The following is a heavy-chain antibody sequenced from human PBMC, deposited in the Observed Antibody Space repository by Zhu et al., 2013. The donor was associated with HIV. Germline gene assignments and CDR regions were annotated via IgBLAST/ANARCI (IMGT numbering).Heavy chain of an antibody. J-gene: IGHJ6*02. CDR1: GYTFTSYD. V-gene: IGHV1-8*01. CDR3: AREEGIGWFGELWPTNFSQRYYYYYYGMDV. D-gene: IGHD3-10*01. CDR2: MNPNSGNT. Sequence: QVQLVQSGAEVKKPGASVKVSCKASGYTFTSYDINWVRQATGQGLEWMGWMNPNSGNTGYAQKFQGRVTMTRNTSISTAYMELSSLRSDDTAVYYCAREEGIGWFGELWPTNFSQRYYYYYYGMDVWGRRDRRSPSP.